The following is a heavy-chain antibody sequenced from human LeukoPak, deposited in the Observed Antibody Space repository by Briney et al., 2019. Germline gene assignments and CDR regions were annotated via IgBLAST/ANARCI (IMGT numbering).Heavy chain of an antibody. Sequence: GGSLRLSCAASGFTFSNYWMGWVRQAPGKRPEWVANMNIDGSEKYYADSVKGRFTISRDNARNSVYLQMNSLRVEDTAVYYCARHVHHSSGFEYYFDYWGQGTLVTVSS. CDR2: MNIDGSEK. J-gene: IGHJ4*02. CDR3: ARHVHHSSGFEYYFDY. V-gene: IGHV3-7*01. CDR1: GFTFSNYW. D-gene: IGHD3-22*01.